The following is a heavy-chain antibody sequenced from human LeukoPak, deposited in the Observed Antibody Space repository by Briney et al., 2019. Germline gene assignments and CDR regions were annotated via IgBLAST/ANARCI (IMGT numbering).Heavy chain of an antibody. D-gene: IGHD4-17*01. CDR1: GFTFSNAW. Sequence: PGGSLRLSCAASGFTFSNAWMSWVRQAPGKGLEWVGRIKTKTDGGTTDYAAPVKGRFSISRDDSKNTLYLQMNSLKTEDTAVYYCIASLYTVTTPEPNYWGQGTLVTVSS. CDR3: IASLYTVTTPEPNY. CDR2: IKTKTDGGTT. J-gene: IGHJ4*02. V-gene: IGHV3-15*01.